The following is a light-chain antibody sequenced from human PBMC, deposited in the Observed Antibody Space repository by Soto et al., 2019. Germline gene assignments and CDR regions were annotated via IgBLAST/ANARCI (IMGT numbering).Light chain of an antibody. V-gene: IGKV3-15*01. CDR1: QSVSSN. CDR3: QQYNNWPVLT. CDR2: GAS. Sequence: EIVITQSPATLSVSPGERATLSCRASQSVSSNLAWYQQKPGQAPRLLIYGASTRATGIPARFSGSGSGTEFTLTISSLKSEDFAVYYCQQYNNWPVLTFGGGTKVDI. J-gene: IGKJ4*01.